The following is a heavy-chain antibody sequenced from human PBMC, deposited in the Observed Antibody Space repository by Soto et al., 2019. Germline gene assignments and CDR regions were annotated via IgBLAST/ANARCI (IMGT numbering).Heavy chain of an antibody. D-gene: IGHD1-1*01. CDR2: ISGSGGST. V-gene: IGHV3-23*01. CDR1: GFTFSSYA. Sequence: GGSLRLSCAASGFTFSSYAMSWVRQAPGKGLEWVSAISGSGGSTYYADSVKGRFTISRDNSKNTLYLQMNSLRAEDTAVYYCAKDLFLLERRVYYYYYMDVWGKGTTVTVSS. J-gene: IGHJ6*03. CDR3: AKDLFLLERRVYYYYYMDV.